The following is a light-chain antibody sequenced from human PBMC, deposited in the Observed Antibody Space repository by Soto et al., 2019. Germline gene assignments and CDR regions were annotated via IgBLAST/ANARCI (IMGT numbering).Light chain of an antibody. V-gene: IGKV1-5*03. J-gene: IGKJ1*01. CDR2: KAS. CDR3: QHYNSYSEA. Sequence: IQRTQSPSTLSGSVGDRVTITCRASQTISSWLAWYQQKPVKAPKLLIYKASTLKSGVPSRFSGSGSGTEFTLTISSLQPDDFATYYCQHYNSYSEAFGQGTKVDIK. CDR1: QTISSW.